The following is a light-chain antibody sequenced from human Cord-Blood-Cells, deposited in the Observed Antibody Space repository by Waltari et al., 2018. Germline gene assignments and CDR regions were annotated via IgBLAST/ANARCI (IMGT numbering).Light chain of an antibody. CDR3: SSYTSSSTWV. CDR1: SSDVGGYNY. J-gene: IGLJ3*02. Sequence: QSALTQPASVSGSPGQSITISCTGTSSDVGGYNYVSWYQQPPGKAPKLMIYDVSKRHDGVTNRLSSSKSGNTASLPISGLQAEDEADYYCSSYTSSSTWVFGGGTKLTVL. CDR2: DVS. V-gene: IGLV2-14*01.